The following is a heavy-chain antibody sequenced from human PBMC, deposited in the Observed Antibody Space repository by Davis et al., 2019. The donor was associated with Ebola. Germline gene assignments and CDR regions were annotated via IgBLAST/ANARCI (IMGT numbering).Heavy chain of an antibody. CDR1: GGSISRGGSY. CDR2: IYYSGST. D-gene: IGHD3-22*01. J-gene: IGHJ6*03. CDR3: ARDLRYDSSGSDYYFCMDV. V-gene: IGHV4-31*03. Sequence: PSETLSLTCTVSGGSISRGGSYWTWIRQHPGKGLEWIGYIYYSGSTYYKPSLKSRVTISLDTSKNQFSLNLRSVTAADTAVYYCARDLRYDSSGSDYYFCMDVWGKGTTVTVSS.